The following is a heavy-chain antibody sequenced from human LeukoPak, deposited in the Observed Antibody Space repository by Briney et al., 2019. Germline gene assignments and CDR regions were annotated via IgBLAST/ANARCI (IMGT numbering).Heavy chain of an antibody. CDR3: VKVRGRARVGYFDY. CDR1: GFTIGGYW. Sequence: TGGSLRLSCAASGFTIGGYWMSWVRQAPGKGLVWVSRINKDGSVTDYAESVKGRFSISRDNAKNTLYLQMNSLRVEDTAIYYCVKVRGRARVGYFDYWGQGTLVTVSS. D-gene: IGHD1-26*01. CDR2: INKDGSVT. V-gene: IGHV3-74*01. J-gene: IGHJ4*02.